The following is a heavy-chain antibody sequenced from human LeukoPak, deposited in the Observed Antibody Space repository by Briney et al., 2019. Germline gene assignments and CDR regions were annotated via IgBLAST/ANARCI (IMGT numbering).Heavy chain of an antibody. D-gene: IGHD6-6*01. CDR1: GYSISSGYY. Sequence: RASETLSLTCTVSGYSISSGYYWGWIRQPPGKGLEWIGSIYHSGSTYYNPSLKSRVTISVDTSKNQFSLKLSSVTAADTAVYYCARDLGIAARPDYWGQGTLVTVPS. J-gene: IGHJ4*02. CDR2: IYHSGST. CDR3: ARDLGIAARPDY. V-gene: IGHV4-38-2*02.